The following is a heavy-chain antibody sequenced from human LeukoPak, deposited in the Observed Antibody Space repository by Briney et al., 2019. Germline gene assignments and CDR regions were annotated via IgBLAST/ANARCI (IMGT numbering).Heavy chain of an antibody. J-gene: IGHJ4*02. CDR2: ISGSGGST. V-gene: IGHV3-23*01. CDR3: ASRDTAMDPFDY. CDR1: GFTFSSYV. D-gene: IGHD5-18*01. Sequence: GGSLRLSCAASGFTFSSYVMSWVRQAPGKGLEWVSAISGSGGSTYYADSVKGRFTISRDNSKNTLYLQMNSLRAEDTAVYYCASRDTAMDPFDYWGQGTLVTVSS.